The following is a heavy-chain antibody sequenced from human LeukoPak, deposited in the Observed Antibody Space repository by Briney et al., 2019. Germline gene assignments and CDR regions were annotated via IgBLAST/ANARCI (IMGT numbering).Heavy chain of an antibody. CDR3: ARDWRTSSYIYYLDY. CDR2: ISSSSTNI. J-gene: IGHJ4*02. Sequence: GGSLRLSCAASGFTFSSYNINWVRQAPGKGLEWVSSISSSSTNIYYADSVKGRFTISRDNAKNSLYLQMNSLRAEDTAVYYCARDWRTSSYIYYLDYWGQGTLVTVSS. CDR1: GFTFSSYN. V-gene: IGHV3-21*01. D-gene: IGHD3-22*01.